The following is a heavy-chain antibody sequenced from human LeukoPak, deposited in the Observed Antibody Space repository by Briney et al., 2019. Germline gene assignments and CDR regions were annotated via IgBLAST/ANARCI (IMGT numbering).Heavy chain of an antibody. CDR2: IYTSGST. CDR1: GGSISSGSYY. V-gene: IGHV4-61*02. J-gene: IGHJ3*02. Sequence: SETLSLTCTVSGGSISSGSYYWSWIRQPAGKGLEWIGRIYTSGSTNYNPSLESRVTISVDTSKNQFSLKLSSVTAADTAVYYCASRLEYYYDSSGYLKPNAFDIWGQGTMVTVSS. CDR3: ASRLEYYYDSSGYLKPNAFDI. D-gene: IGHD3-22*01.